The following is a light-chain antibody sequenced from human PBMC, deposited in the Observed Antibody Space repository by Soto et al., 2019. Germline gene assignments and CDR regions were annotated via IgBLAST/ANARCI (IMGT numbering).Light chain of an antibody. J-gene: IGKJ3*01. V-gene: IGKV3-20*01. CDR1: QSVSSSY. CDR2: GAS. CDR3: QQHGSSPFT. Sequence: EIVLTQSPGTLSLSPGERATLSCRASQSVSSSYLAWYQQKPGQAPRLLIYGASSSATGIPDRFSVSGSGTDFTLTISRLEPEDFAVYYCQQHGSSPFTFGPGTKVDIK.